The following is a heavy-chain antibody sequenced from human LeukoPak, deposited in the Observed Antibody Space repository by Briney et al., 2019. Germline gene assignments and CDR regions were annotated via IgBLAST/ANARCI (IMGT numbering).Heavy chain of an antibody. Sequence: GGSLRLSCAASGFTFSSYGMYWVRQTPGKGLEWVAFIRYDGSNQYYADSAKGRFTISRDNSKNTLSLQMNSLKTEDTAVYYCAKDMGYNSGWTRIDYWGQGTLVTVSS. D-gene: IGHD6-19*01. CDR1: GFTFSSYG. J-gene: IGHJ4*02. V-gene: IGHV3-30*02. CDR2: IRYDGSNQ. CDR3: AKDMGYNSGWTRIDY.